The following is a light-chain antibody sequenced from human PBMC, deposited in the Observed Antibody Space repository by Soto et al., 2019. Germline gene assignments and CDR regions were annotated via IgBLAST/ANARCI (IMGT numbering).Light chain of an antibody. Sequence: DIQMTQSPSSLSASVGERVTITCRANQTITRYLNWYQQKPGTAPKLLIYAASSLQEGVPSRFRGSGSGTDFTLTISNLQPEDFAAYSCQQSFSFPVTFGQGTKLEIK. CDR2: AAS. CDR1: QTITRY. J-gene: IGKJ2*01. V-gene: IGKV1-39*01. CDR3: QQSFSFPVT.